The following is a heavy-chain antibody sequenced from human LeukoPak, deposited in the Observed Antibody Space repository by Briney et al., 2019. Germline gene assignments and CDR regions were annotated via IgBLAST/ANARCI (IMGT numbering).Heavy chain of an antibody. D-gene: IGHD2-15*01. Sequence: ASVKVSCKASGYTFTGYYMHWVRQAPGQGLEWMGWINPNSGGTNYAQKFQGRVTMTRDTSISTAYMELSRLRPDGTAVYYCARADCSGGSCSPDYWGQGTLVTVSS. V-gene: IGHV1-2*02. CDR1: GYTFTGYY. J-gene: IGHJ4*02. CDR3: ARADCSGGSCSPDY. CDR2: INPNSGGT.